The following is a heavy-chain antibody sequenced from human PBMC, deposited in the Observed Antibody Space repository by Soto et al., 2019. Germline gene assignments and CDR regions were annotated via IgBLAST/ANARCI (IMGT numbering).Heavy chain of an antibody. CDR2: INHRGST. J-gene: IGHJ6*02. Sequence: GPGPGTSSETLSLTCAVYGGSFSGYYWSWIRQPPGKGLEWIGEINHRGSTNYNPSLKSRVTISVDTSKNQFSLKLSSVTAADTAVYYCARHGSYVGAGGYYGMDVWGQGTTVTVS. CDR1: GGSFSGYY. D-gene: IGHD1-26*01. CDR3: ARHGSYVGAGGYYGMDV. V-gene: IGHV4-34*01.